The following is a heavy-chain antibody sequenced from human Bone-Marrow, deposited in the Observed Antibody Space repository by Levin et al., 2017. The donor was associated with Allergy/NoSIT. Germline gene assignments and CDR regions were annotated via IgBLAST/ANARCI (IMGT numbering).Heavy chain of an antibody. V-gene: IGHV1-2*06. J-gene: IGHJ4*02. CDR2: INPNNGDT. CDR1: GFTFTGYY. D-gene: IGHD6-13*01. CDR3: ARDTGRAAGPW. Sequence: ASVKVSCKASGFTFTGYYMHWVRQAPGQGLEWLGRINPNNGDTNYAQKFQGRVTMTRDTSITTAYMELRGLTSDDTAIYYCARDTGRAAGPWWGQGTLVAVSS.